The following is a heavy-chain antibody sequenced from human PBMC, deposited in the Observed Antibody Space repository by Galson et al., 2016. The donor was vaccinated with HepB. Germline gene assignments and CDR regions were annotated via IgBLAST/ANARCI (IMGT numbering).Heavy chain of an antibody. Sequence: SLRLSCAASGFTVSSNYMSWVRQAPGKGLEWVSVIYSGGSTYYADSVKGRFTISRDNSKNTLYLQMNSLRAEDTAVYYCAIANSYYDILTGYYPDWGQGTLVTVSS. D-gene: IGHD3-9*01. J-gene: IGHJ4*02. CDR2: IYSGGST. CDR3: AIANSYYDILTGYYPD. V-gene: IGHV3-53*01. CDR1: GFTVSSNY.